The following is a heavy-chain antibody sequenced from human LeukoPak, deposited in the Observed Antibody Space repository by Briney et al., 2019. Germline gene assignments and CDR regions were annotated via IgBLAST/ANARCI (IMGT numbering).Heavy chain of an antibody. V-gene: IGHV3-23*01. D-gene: IGHD2-2*01. Sequence: PGGSLRLSCAASGFTFSSYAMSWVRQAPGKGLEWVSAISGSGGSTYYADSGKGRFTISRDNSKNTLYLQMNSLRAEDTAVYYCANTREGYCSSTSCSRWFDPWGQGTLVTVSS. CDR3: ANTREGYCSSTSCSRWFDP. J-gene: IGHJ5*02. CDR2: ISGSGGST. CDR1: GFTFSSYA.